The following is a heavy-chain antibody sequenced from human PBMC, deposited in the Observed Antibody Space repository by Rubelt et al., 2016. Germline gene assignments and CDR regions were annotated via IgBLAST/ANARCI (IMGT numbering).Heavy chain of an antibody. Sequence: QVQLVQSGAEVKKPGASVKVSCKASGYTFTSYYMHWVRQAPGQGLEWMGWMNPNSGNTGYAQKVQGRVTMTRKTPISTAYMELSSLRSEDTAVYYCASEGVGATNAFDIWGQGTMVTVSS. CDR1: GYTFTSYY. CDR3: ASEGVGATNAFDI. CDR2: MNPNSGNT. D-gene: IGHD1-26*01. J-gene: IGHJ3*02. V-gene: IGHV1-8*02.